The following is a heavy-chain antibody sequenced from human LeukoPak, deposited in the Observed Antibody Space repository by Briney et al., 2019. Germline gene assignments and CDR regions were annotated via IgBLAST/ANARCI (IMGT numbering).Heavy chain of an antibody. Sequence: ASVKVSCKASGYTFTSYGISWVRQAAGQGLEWMGWISAYNGNTNYAQKLQGRVTMTTDTSTSTAYMELRSLRSDDTAVYYCARDRYGYDSRGYYNFDYWGQGTLVTVSS. V-gene: IGHV1-18*01. CDR2: ISAYNGNT. CDR3: ARDRYGYDSRGYYNFDY. J-gene: IGHJ4*02. CDR1: GYTFTSYG. D-gene: IGHD3-22*01.